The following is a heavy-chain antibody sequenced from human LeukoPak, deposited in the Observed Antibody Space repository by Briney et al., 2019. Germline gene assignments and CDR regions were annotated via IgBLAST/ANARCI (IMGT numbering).Heavy chain of an antibody. D-gene: IGHD6-13*01. CDR3: AKVGLDYSSSWYEDNWFDP. J-gene: IGHJ5*02. V-gene: IGHV4-31*03. CDR1: GGSISSGGYY. CDR2: IYYSGST. Sequence: PSETLSLTCTVSGGSISSGGYYWSWIRQHPGKGLEWIGYIYYSGSTYYNPSLKSRVTISVDTSKNQFSLKLSSVTAADTAVYYCAKVGLDYSSSWYEDNWFDPWGQGTLVTVSS.